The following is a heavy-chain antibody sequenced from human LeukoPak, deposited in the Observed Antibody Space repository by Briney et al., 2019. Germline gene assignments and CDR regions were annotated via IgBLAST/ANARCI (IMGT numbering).Heavy chain of an antibody. CDR1: GGSFSGYY. D-gene: IGHD2-2*01. V-gene: IGHV4-34*01. CDR3: ASLGRKSYCSSISCYRYYYYYMDV. Sequence: SETLSHTCAVYGGSFSGYYWSWIRQPPGKGLEWIGDIKHSGSTNYNPSLKSRVTISVDTSKNQFSLKLSSVTAADTAVYYCASLGRKSYCSSISCYRYYYYYMDVWGKGTTVTVSS. J-gene: IGHJ6*03. CDR2: IKHSGST.